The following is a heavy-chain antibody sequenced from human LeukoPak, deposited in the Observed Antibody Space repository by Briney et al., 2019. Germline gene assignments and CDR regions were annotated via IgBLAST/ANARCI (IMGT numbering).Heavy chain of an antibody. CDR1: GFSFDDYG. V-gene: IGHV3-20*04. CDR2: INWNGDRT. D-gene: IGHD2-15*01. Sequence: GGSLRLSCAASGFSFDDYGMSWVRQVPGKGLEWVTGINWNGDRTSYVDSAKGRFTISRDNAKNSLHLQMNSLRVEDTAFYYCTRKGVSGSSLRQFFDYWGQGTLVAVTS. CDR3: TRKGVSGSSLRQFFDY. J-gene: IGHJ4*02.